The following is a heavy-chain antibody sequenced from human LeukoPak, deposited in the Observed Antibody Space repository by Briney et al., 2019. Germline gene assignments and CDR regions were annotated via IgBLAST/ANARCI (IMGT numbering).Heavy chain of an antibody. Sequence: GKSLRLSCAASGFSFSNYVIQWVRQAPGKGLEWVAVTWSDGSDKYYADSVKGRFSISRDNSKNTLYLQMNSLGAEDTALYFCARAQSATLSYYFDLWGQGTLVTVSS. J-gene: IGHJ5*02. CDR3: ARAQSATLSYYFDL. CDR2: TWSDGSDK. D-gene: IGHD3-22*01. CDR1: GFSFSNYV. V-gene: IGHV3-33*01.